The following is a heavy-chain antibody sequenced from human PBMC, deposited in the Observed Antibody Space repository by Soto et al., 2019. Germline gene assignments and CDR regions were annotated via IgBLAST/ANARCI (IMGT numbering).Heavy chain of an antibody. CDR3: ARYCRSTTCSF. D-gene: IGHD2-2*01. CDR1: GCTLSTYW. Sequence: EEQLVESGGGLVQPGGSLRLSCAASGCTLSTYWMSWVRQAPGKGLEWVANLNQDGSEKYYVDSVKGRFTISRDNAKNALYLQMNSLRAEDTAVYYCARYCRSTTCSFWCQGTLVTVSS. J-gene: IGHJ4*02. CDR2: LNQDGSEK. V-gene: IGHV3-7*01.